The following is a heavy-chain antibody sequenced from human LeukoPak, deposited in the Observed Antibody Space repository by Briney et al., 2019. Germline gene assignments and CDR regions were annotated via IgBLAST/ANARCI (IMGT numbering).Heavy chain of an antibody. CDR2: INPNSGGT. J-gene: IGHJ1*01. V-gene: IGHV1-2*02. Sequence: ASVKVSCKASGYTFTGYYMHWVRQAPGQGLEWMGWINPNSGGTNYAQKFQGRVTMTRDTSISTAYMELSRLRSDDTAVYYCARDQEEVTAEYFQHWGQGTLVTVSS. CDR1: GYTFTGYY. CDR3: ARDQEEVTAEYFQH.